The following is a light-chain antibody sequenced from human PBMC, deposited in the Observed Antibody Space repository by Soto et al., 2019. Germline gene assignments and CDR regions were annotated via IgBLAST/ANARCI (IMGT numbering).Light chain of an antibody. Sequence: ELLMPQSHDTLSVSHGDNSTPSCRASQSVSSNLAWYQQKPGQAPRLLIYGAYTRATGIPARFSCSGSGTEFTLTISSLESEDVAVYFCQQYADRPRTFGQWTKVDI. CDR2: GAY. J-gene: IGKJ1*01. V-gene: IGKV3-15*01. CDR3: QQYADRPRT. CDR1: QSVSSN.